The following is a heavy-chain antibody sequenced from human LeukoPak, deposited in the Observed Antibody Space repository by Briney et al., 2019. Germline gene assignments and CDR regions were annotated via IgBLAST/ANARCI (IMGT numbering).Heavy chain of an antibody. CDR2: IYYSGST. V-gene: IGHV4-59*11. D-gene: IGHD2-2*01. CDR1: GGSISSHY. J-gene: IGHJ6*03. Sequence: PSETLSLTCTVSGGSISSHYWSWIRQPPGKGLEWIGYIYYSGSTNYNPSLKSRVTISVDTSKNQFSLKLSSVTAADTAVYYCARGGSTSSPHYYYYYMDVWGKGTTVTVSS. CDR3: ARGGSTSSPHYYYYYMDV.